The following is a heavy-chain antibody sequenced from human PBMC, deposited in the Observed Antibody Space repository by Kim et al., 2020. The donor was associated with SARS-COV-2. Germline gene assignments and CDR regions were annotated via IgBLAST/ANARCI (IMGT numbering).Heavy chain of an antibody. V-gene: IGHV4-4*07. CDR2: IYTSGRT. J-gene: IGHJ4*02. Sequence: SETLSLICTVSGDSLSSDYWSWNRQPAGKGLEWIVRIYTSGRTNYNPSLQSRVTMSVDMSKNQFSLKLSSVTAADTAVYYCASALGHWGQGTLVTVSS. CDR3: ASALGH. D-gene: IGHD3-16*02. CDR1: GDSLSSDY.